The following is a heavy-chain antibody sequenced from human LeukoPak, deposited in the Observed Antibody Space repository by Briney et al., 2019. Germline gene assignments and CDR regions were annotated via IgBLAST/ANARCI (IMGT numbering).Heavy chain of an antibody. CDR2: VNPNSGDT. CDR3: ARKYNWNYVFDY. Sequence: VASVKVSCKASGYTFTGYYLHWVRQAPGQGLEWMGCVNPNSGDTNYAQKFQGSVTMTRDTSISTVYMELSRLRSDDTAVYYCARKYNWNYVFDYWGQGTLVTVSS. J-gene: IGHJ4*02. V-gene: IGHV1-2*02. CDR1: GYTFTGYY. D-gene: IGHD1-7*01.